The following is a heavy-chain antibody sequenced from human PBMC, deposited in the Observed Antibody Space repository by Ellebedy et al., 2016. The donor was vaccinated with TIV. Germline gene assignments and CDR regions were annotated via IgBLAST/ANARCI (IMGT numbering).Heavy chain of an antibody. V-gene: IGHV4-59*08. D-gene: IGHD1-1*01. J-gene: IGHJ4*02. CDR3: ARHKGVPRGYFDY. CDR2: IYYSGST. Sequence: SETLSLXXTVSGGSISSYYWSWIRQPPGKGLEWIGYIYYSGSTNYNPSLKSRVTISVDTSKNQFSLKLSSVTAADTAVYYCARHKGVPRGYFDYWGQGTLVTVSS. CDR1: GGSISSYY.